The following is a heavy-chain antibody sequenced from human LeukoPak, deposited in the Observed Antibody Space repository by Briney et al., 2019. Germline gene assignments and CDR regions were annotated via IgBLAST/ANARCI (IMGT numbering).Heavy chain of an antibody. CDR2: FDPEDGET. J-gene: IGHJ4*02. CDR3: ATGGIRQWRPPGNFDY. CDR1: GYTLTELS. Sequence: ASVKVSCKVSGYTLTELSMHWVRQAPGKGLEWMGGFDPEDGETIYAQKFQGRVTMTEDTSTDTAYMELSSLRSEDTAVYYCATGGIRQWRPPGNFDYWGQGTLVTVSS. D-gene: IGHD6-19*01. V-gene: IGHV1-24*01.